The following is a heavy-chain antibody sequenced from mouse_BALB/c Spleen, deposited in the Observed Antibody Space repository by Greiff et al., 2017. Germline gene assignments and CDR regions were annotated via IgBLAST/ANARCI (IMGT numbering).Heavy chain of an antibody. J-gene: IGHJ3*01. CDR3: ARESTMIKGLAY. V-gene: IGHV1S29*02. D-gene: IGHD2-4*01. Sequence: VQLKQSGPELVKPGASVKISCKASGYTFTDYNMHWVKQSHGKSLEWIGYIYPYNGGTGYNQKFKSKATLTVDNSSSTAYMELRSLTSEDSAVYNCARESTMIKGLAYWGQGTLVTGSA. CDR1: GYTFTDYN. CDR2: IYPYNGGT.